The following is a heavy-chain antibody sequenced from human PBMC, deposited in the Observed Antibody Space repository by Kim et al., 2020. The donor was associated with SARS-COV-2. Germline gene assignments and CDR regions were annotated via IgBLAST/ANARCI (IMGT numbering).Heavy chain of an antibody. Sequence: STYYNPSLKSRVTISVDTSKNQFSLKLSSVTAADTAVYYCASSHIQLWSHWGQGTLVTVSS. CDR2: ST. D-gene: IGHD5-18*01. J-gene: IGHJ4*02. CDR3: ASSHIQLWSH. V-gene: IGHV4-39*01.